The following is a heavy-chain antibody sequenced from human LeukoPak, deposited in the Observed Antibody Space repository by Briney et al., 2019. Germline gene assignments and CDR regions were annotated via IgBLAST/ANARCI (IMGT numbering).Heavy chain of an antibody. D-gene: IGHD3-22*01. Sequence: ASVKVSCKASGYTFTSYYMHWVRQAPGQGLEWMGWINPNSGGTNYAQKFQGRVTMTRDTSISTAYMELSRLRSDDTAVYYCARGGDFTYYYASSGYSHRLNYWGQGTLVTVSS. CDR2: INPNSGGT. J-gene: IGHJ4*02. V-gene: IGHV1-2*02. CDR1: GYTFTSYY. CDR3: ARGGDFTYYYASSGYSHRLNY.